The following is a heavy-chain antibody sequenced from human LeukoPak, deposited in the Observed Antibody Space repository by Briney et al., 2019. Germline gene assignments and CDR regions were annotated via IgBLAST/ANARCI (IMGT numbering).Heavy chain of an antibody. V-gene: IGHV5-51*01. D-gene: IGHD2-8*01. Sequence: GESLQISCKGSGYSFTTYWIGWVRQMPGKGLEWMGIIYPGDSDTRYSPSFQGQVTISADKSIRTAYLQWSSLKASDSAMYYCARTGDCSNGVCYGAFDIWGHGTIVTVSS. CDR3: ARTGDCSNGVCYGAFDI. CDR2: IYPGDSDT. J-gene: IGHJ3*02. CDR1: GYSFTTYW.